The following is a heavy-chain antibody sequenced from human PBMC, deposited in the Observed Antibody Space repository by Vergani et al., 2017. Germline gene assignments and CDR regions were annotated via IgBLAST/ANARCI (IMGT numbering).Heavy chain of an antibody. V-gene: IGHV1-8*01. CDR2: MNPNSGNT. Sequence: QVQLVQSGAEVKKPGASVKVSCKASGYTFTSYDINWVRQATGQGLEWMGWMNPNSGNTGYAQKFQGRVTMTRNTSISTAYMELSSLRSEDTAVYYCARVQNYYDSSGYYGNWFDPWGQGTLVTVSS. D-gene: IGHD3-22*01. CDR1: GYTFTSYD. J-gene: IGHJ5*02. CDR3: ARVQNYYDSSGYYGNWFDP.